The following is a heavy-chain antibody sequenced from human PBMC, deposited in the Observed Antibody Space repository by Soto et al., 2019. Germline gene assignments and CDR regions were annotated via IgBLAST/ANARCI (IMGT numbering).Heavy chain of an antibody. CDR3: ARDLTSVRGS. D-gene: IGHD3-10*01. V-gene: IGHV1-69*01. CDR1: GGTFSRHS. J-gene: IGHJ4*02. CDR2: IIPIFDAT. Sequence: QVQMVQSGAEVKKPGSSARVSCKVSGGTFSRHSISWVRQAPGQGLEWMGGIIPIFDATQYAQKFQGRLTITADESTTTFHMDLSGLRPEDTAIYFCARDLTSVRGSWGQGTRVTGS.